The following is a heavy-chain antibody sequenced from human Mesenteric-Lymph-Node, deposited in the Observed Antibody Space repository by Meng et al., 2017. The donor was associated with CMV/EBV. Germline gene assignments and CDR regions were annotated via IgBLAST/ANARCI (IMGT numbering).Heavy chain of an antibody. CDR2: ISSSSSYI. Sequence: GGSLRLSCAASGFTFSSHSMNWVRQAPGKGLEWVSSISSSSSYIYYANSLKGRFTISRDNARNSLYLQMNSLRAEDTAVYYCARDRTSGWFDAFDIWGQGTMVTVSS. J-gene: IGHJ3*02. CDR1: GFTFSSHS. CDR3: ARDRTSGWFDAFDI. V-gene: IGHV3-21*01. D-gene: IGHD6-19*01.